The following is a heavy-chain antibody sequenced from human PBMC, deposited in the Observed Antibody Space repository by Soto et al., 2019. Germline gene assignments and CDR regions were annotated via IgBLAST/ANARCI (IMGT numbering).Heavy chain of an antibody. D-gene: IGHD6-13*01. CDR1: GGSMSSGDYY. CDR3: AGGDQLWQQLIPNFDF. V-gene: IGHV4-61*08. J-gene: IGHJ4*02. Sequence: PSETLSLTCTVSGGSMSSGDYYWSWIRQPPGKGLEWIGYTYYSGSTNYNPSLKSRVTMSVDASKNQFSLKLSSVTAADTAVYYCAGGDQLWQQLIPNFDFWGQGTLVTVSS. CDR2: TYYSGST.